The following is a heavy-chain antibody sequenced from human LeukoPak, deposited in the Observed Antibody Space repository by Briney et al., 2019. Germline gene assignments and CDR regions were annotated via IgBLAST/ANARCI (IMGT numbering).Heavy chain of an antibody. Sequence: ASVKVSCKASGYTFSSYGISWGRQAPGQGPEWMGWLSAYDGNTNYAQNVQGRVTLTTDTSTSTAYMELRSLRSDDTAFCYCARDSKVAAGSGFDYWGQGTLVTVSS. J-gene: IGHJ4*02. D-gene: IGHD6-13*01. CDR3: ARDSKVAAGSGFDY. V-gene: IGHV1-18*01. CDR1: GYTFSSYG. CDR2: LSAYDGNT.